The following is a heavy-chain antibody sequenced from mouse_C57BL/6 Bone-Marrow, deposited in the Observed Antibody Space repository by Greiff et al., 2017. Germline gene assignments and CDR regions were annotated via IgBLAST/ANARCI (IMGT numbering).Heavy chain of an antibody. CDR3: TIYYYGDFAY. CDR2: IDPETGGT. D-gene: IGHD1-1*01. J-gene: IGHJ3*01. CDR1: GYTFTDYE. V-gene: IGHV1-15*01. Sequence: QVQLQQSGAELVRPGASVTLSCKASGYTFTDYEMHWVKQTPVHGLEWIGAIDPETGGTAYKQKFKGKAILTADKSSSTAYMELRSLTSEDSAVYYCTIYYYGDFAYWGQGTLVTVSA.